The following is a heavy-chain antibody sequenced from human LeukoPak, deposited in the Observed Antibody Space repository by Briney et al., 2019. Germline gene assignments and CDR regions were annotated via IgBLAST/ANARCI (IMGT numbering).Heavy chain of an antibody. J-gene: IGHJ6*03. V-gene: IGHV4-4*07. CDR3: ATYSSRVYYYYYMDV. D-gene: IGHD6-13*01. Sequence: SETLSLTCSVSGGSVNTYYWSWIRQSAGKGLEWIGRISITEGTNYNPSLKSRVSMSVDASKNQVSLKLGSVTAADTAVYYCATYSSRVYYYYYMDVWGKGTTVTVSS. CDR2: ISITEGT. CDR1: GGSVNTYY.